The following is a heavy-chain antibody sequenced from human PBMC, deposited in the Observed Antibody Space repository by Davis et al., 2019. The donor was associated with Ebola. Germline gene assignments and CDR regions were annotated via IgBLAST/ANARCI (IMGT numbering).Heavy chain of an antibody. J-gene: IGHJ1*01. D-gene: IGHD6-13*01. V-gene: IGHV3-49*04. CDR3: TRDPPRIAAGYFQH. CDR1: GFTFGDYA. CDR2: IRSKAYGGTT. Sequence: PGGSRRLSCTASGFTFGDYAMSWVRQAPGKGLEWVGFIRSKAYGGTTEYAASVKGRFTISRDDSKSIAYLQMNSLKTEDTAVYYCTRDPPRIAAGYFQHWGQGTLVTVSS.